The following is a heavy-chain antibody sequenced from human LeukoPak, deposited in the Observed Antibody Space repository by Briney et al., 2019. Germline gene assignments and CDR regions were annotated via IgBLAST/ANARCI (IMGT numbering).Heavy chain of an antibody. CDR2: INPNSGGT. CDR1: GYTFTVYY. J-gene: IGHJ5*02. D-gene: IGHD5-18*01. Sequence: ASVTVSFKASGYTFTVYYMHWVRQAPGQGLEWMGWINPNSGGTNYAQKFQGRVTMTRDTSISTAYMELSRLRSDDTAVYYCARAGGYSYETYNWFDPWGQGTLVTVSS. V-gene: IGHV1-2*02. CDR3: ARAGGYSYETYNWFDP.